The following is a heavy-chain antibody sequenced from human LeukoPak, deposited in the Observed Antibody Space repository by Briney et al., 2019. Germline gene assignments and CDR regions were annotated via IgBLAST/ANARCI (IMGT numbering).Heavy chain of an antibody. V-gene: IGHV3-30*03. CDR1: TFTFSTFG. Sequence: PGGSLRLSCAASTFTFSTFGMHWVRQAPGKGLEWVVVISFDGVDKYYADSVKGRFTISRDNSKDTLYLQMTSLRVEDTAVYYCRAATRYLDYYYDYWGQGTLVTVSS. D-gene: IGHD3-22*01. CDR3: RAATRYLDYYYDY. CDR2: ISFDGVDK. J-gene: IGHJ4*01.